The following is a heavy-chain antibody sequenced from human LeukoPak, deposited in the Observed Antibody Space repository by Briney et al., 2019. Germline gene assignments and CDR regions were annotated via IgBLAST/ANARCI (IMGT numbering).Heavy chain of an antibody. D-gene: IGHD1-26*01. CDR1: GYNFSRYW. V-gene: IGHV5-51*01. Sequence: GESLKISCKGSGYNFSRYWIGWVRQMPGRGLEWVGVIYPGDSDTRYSPSFQGQVTISADKSISTAYLQWSSLKASDTAMYYCARRLRELPLYKHDAFDIWGQGTMVTVSS. CDR3: ARRLRELPLYKHDAFDI. CDR2: IYPGDSDT. J-gene: IGHJ3*02.